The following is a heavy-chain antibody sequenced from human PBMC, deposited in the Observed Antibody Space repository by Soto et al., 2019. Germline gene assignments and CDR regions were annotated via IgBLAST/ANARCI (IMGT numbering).Heavy chain of an antibody. V-gene: IGHV4-39*01. CDR1: GGSIISSSYY. Sequence: QLQLQESGPGLVKPSETLSLTCTVSGGSIISSSYYWAWIRQPPGKGLEWLGNIDYSGNTYYNPSLERRVAISVDTSKNQFSLKLTSVTAVDTAVYYCARHGSVSGYEYYFDQWGQGTLVTLSS. CDR3: ARHGSVSGYEYYFDQ. CDR2: IDYSGNT. J-gene: IGHJ4*02. D-gene: IGHD5-12*01.